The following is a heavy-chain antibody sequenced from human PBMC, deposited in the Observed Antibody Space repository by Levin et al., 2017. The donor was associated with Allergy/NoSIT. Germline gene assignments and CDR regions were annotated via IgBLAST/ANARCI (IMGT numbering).Heavy chain of an antibody. CDR2: IDPSDSYT. D-gene: IGHD3-3*01. V-gene: IGHV5-10-1*01. CDR1: GYSFTSYW. Sequence: GGSLRLSCKGSGYSFTSYWISWVRQMPGKGLEWMGRIDPSDSYTNYSPSFQGHVTISADKSISTAYLQWSSLKASDTAMYYCARRGYDFWSGTYYFDYWGQGTLVTVSS. CDR3: ARRGYDFWSGTYYFDY. J-gene: IGHJ4*02.